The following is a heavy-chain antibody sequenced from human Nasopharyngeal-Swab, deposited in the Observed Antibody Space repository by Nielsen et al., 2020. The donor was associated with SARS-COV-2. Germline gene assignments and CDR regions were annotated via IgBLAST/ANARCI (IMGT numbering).Heavy chain of an antibody. J-gene: IGHJ3*02. V-gene: IGHV3-21*01. Sequence: LSLTCAASGFTFSSYSMNWVRQAPGKGLEWVSSISSSSSYIYYADSVKSRSTISRDNAKNSLYLQMNSLRAEDTAVYYCARDHVLPDAFDIWGQGTMVTVSS. CDR3: ARDHVLPDAFDI. D-gene: IGHD3-10*01. CDR1: GFTFSSYS. CDR2: ISSSSSYI.